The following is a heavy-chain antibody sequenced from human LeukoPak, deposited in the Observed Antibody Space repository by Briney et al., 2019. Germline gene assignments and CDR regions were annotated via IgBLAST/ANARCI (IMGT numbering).Heavy chain of an antibody. V-gene: IGHV1-69*05. Sequence: ASVKVSCKASGGTFSSYAISWVRQAPGQGLEWMGRIIPIFGTANYARKFQGRVTITTDESTSTAYMELSSLRSEDTAVYYCARDREATLGYWGQGTLVTVSS. CDR2: IIPIFGTA. CDR3: ARDREATLGY. J-gene: IGHJ4*02. CDR1: GGTFSSYA. D-gene: IGHD5-12*01.